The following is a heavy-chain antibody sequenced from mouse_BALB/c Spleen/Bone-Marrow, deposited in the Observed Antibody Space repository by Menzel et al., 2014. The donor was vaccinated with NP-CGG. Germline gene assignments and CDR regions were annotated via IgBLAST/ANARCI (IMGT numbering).Heavy chain of an antibody. Sequence: VQLQQSGAELVKPGASVKLSYTASGFNIKDTYIHWVKQRPEQGLEWIGGIDPANGNTEYDPKFQGKATITADTSSNTAYLQLSSLTSEDTAVYYCARDYGRTAWFAYWGQGTLVTVSA. CDR2: IDPANGNT. CDR1: GFNIKDTY. CDR3: ARDYGRTAWFAY. V-gene: IGHV14-3*02. D-gene: IGHD1-1*01. J-gene: IGHJ3*01.